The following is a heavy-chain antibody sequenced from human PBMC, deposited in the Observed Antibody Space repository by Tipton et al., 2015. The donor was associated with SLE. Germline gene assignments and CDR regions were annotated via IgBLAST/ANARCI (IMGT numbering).Heavy chain of an antibody. CDR1: DGSIRSTNYY. Sequence: TLSLTCTVSDGSIRSTNYYWGWIRQPPGKGLEWIGSIFYTGSTYYNPSLKSRVTMSVDTSMNQFSLKLRSVTAADTAVYYCARARSGVTIFGVVTSRWFDPWGQGTLVTVSS. J-gene: IGHJ5*02. CDR3: ARARSGVTIFGVVTSRWFDP. V-gene: IGHV4-39*07. D-gene: IGHD3-3*01. CDR2: IFYTGST.